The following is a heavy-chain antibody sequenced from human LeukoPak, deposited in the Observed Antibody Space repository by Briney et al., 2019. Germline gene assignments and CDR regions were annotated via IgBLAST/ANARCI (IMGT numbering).Heavy chain of an antibody. CDR2: ISGSGGST. V-gene: IGHV3-23*01. CDR1: GFTFSSNA. Sequence: PGGSLRLSCAASGFTFSSNAMSWVRQAPGKGLEWVSAISGSGGSTYYADSVKGRFTISRDNSKNTLYLQMNSLRAEATAVYYCAKGQQLVYNWFDPWGQGTLVTVSS. D-gene: IGHD6-13*01. J-gene: IGHJ5*02. CDR3: AKGQQLVYNWFDP.